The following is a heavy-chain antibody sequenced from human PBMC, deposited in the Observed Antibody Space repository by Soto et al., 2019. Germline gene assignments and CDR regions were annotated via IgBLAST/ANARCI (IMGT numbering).Heavy chain of an antibody. CDR2: IIPIFGTA. J-gene: IGHJ4*02. V-gene: IGHV1-69*13. CDR1: GGTFSSYA. CDR3: ARITGTTVYNPNMVFDD. D-gene: IGHD1-7*01. Sequence: ASVKVSCKASGGTFSSYAISWVRQAPGQGLEWMGGIIPIFGTANYAQKFQGRVTITADESTSTAYMELSSLRSEDTAVYYCARITGTTVYNPNMVFDDWGQGTLVTVSS.